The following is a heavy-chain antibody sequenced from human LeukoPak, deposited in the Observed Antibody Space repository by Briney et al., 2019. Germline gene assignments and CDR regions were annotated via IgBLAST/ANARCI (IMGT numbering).Heavy chain of an antibody. V-gene: IGHV3-74*01. D-gene: IGHD1-26*01. CDR2: INSDGSST. CDR1: GFTFSSYW. CDR3: TRVGATNPGFDY. Sequence: GGSLRLSCAASGFTFSSYWMHWVRQAPGKGLVWVSRINSDGSSTSYADSVKGRFTISRDNAKNTLYLQMNSLRAEDTAVYYCTRVGATNPGFDYWGQGTLVTVSS. J-gene: IGHJ4*02.